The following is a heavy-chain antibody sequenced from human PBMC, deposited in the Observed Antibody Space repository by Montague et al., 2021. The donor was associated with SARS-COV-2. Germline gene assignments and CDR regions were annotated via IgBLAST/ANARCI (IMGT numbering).Heavy chain of an antibody. V-gene: IGHV4-4*09. Sequence: SETLSLTCTVSGGSINDHYRSWIRQSPGKGLEWIGYISSNGKTNYNPSLKSRVTLSADASRNEFSLELDSVTAADTAVYFCARRGYYDSAGYHWHLDLWGRGTLVTVSS. J-gene: IGHJ2*01. CDR3: ARRGYYDSAGYHWHLDL. CDR2: ISSNGKT. D-gene: IGHD3-16*01. CDR1: GGSINDHY.